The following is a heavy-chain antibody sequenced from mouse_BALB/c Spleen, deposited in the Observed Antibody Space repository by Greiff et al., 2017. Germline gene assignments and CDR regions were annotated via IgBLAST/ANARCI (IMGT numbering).Heavy chain of an antibody. CDR1: GFTFSSYA. Sequence: EVQVVESGGGLVKPGGSLKLSCAASGFTFSSYAMSWVRQTPEKRLEWVATISSGGSYTYYPDSVKGRFTISRDNAKNTLYLQMSSLRSEDTAMYYCARQSVYGNYFDYWGQGTTLTVSS. J-gene: IGHJ2*01. CDR3: ARQSVYGNYFDY. D-gene: IGHD2-1*01. V-gene: IGHV5-9-3*01. CDR2: ISSGGSYT.